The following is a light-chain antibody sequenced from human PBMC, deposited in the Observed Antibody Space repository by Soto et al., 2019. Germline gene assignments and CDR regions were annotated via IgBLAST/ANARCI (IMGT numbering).Light chain of an antibody. V-gene: IGKV1-5*03. CDR1: KSISDL. J-gene: IGKJ5*01. Sequence: DIQMTQSPSTLSASVGDRVPITCRASKSISDLLSWYQQKPGRAPTLLISKASTFESGVPSRFSGSGSGTDFRLTISSMQPDDSATYYCKQYNSYPLTFGQGTRLEIK. CDR3: KQYNSYPLT. CDR2: KAS.